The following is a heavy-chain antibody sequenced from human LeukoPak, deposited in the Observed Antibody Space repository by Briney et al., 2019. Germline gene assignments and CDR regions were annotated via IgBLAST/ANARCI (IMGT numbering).Heavy chain of an antibody. V-gene: IGHV4-39*07. CDR1: GGSISSSSYY. CDR3: ASGYCGGACQLGGVDM. J-gene: IGHJ3*02. CDR2: IYYSGST. D-gene: IGHD2-21*02. Sequence: AETLSLTCTVSGGSISSSSYYWGWIRQPPGKGLEWIVSIYYSGSTNYNPSLKSRVTISLDTSGNQFSLKLSSVTAADTAVYYCASGYCGGACQLGGVDMWGQGTMVTVSS.